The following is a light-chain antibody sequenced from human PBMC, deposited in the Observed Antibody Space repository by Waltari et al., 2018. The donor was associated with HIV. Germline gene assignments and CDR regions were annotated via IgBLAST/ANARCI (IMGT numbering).Light chain of an antibody. V-gene: IGKV3-20*01. J-gene: IGKJ2*01. Sequence: EIVLTQSPGTLSLSPGERATLSCRASQSVSSDYLAWYQQKPGQAPRLLIYGVSSRATGIPDTFAGSGSGTDFTLTISRLDPEDFAVYYCQQYGSSPYTFGQGTNLEIK. CDR2: GVS. CDR1: QSVSSDY. CDR3: QQYGSSPYT.